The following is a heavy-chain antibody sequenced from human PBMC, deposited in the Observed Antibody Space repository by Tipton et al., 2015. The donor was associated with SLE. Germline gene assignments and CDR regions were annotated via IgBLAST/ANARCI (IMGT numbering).Heavy chain of an antibody. D-gene: IGHD3-22*01. V-gene: IGHV3-11*04. J-gene: IGHJ4*02. Sequence: SVKGRFTISRDNVENSLYLQMNSLRAEDTAVYYCARSYYDTSGYYSASYDSWGQGTLVTVSS. CDR3: ARSYYDTSGYYSASYDS.